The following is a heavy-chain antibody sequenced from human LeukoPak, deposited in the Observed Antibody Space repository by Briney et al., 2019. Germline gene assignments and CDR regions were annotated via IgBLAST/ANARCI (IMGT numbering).Heavy chain of an antibody. V-gene: IGHV1-2*02. Sequence: ASVKVTCKASGYKFTDDYMHWVRQAPGQGLEFMGWINPDSGFTNYAQKFKGRVTMTRDTSISTAYLEVRSLTSDDTAVYYCAPTADAYTSWWKVWGQGTLVTVSS. D-gene: IGHD3-16*01. CDR1: GYKFTDDY. CDR3: APTADAYTSWWKV. J-gene: IGHJ4*02. CDR2: INPDSGFT.